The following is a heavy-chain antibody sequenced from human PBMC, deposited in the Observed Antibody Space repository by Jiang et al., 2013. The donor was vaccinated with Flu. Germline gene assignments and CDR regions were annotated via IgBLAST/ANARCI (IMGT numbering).Heavy chain of an antibody. CDR2: INPSSGST. J-gene: IGHJ2*01. Sequence: VQLVESGAEVKKPGASVKVSCKASGYTFTNYHMHWVRQAPGQGLEWMGIINPSSGSTSNAQKFQGRVTMTRGTSTSTAYMELSSLKSEDTAVYYCARDSSSEAYPLLLYYFDLWGLAPWSLPPQ. CDR1: GYTFTNYH. CDR3: ARDSSSEAYPLLLYYFDL. D-gene: IGHD1-26*01. V-gene: IGHV1-46*01.